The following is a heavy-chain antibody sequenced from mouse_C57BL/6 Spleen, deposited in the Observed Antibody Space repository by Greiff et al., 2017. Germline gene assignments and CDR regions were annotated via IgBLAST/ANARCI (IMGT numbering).Heavy chain of an antibody. Sequence: QVQLQQPGAELVKPGASVKLSCKASGYTFTSSWMHWVKQRPGRGLEWIGRFDPNSGGTKYNEKFKNKATLTVDKPSSTAYMQLSSVTAEDSAVYYCARELGFLDYWGQGTTLTVSS. J-gene: IGHJ2*01. CDR1: GYTFTSSW. D-gene: IGHD4-1*01. CDR3: ARELGFLDY. V-gene: IGHV1-72*01. CDR2: FDPNSGGT.